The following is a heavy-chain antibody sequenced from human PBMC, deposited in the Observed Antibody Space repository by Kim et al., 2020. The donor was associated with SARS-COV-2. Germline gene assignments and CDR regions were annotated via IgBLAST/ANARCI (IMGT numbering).Heavy chain of an antibody. V-gene: IGHV4-34*01. J-gene: IGHJ4*02. CDR2: INHSGST. CDR1: GGSFSGYY. Sequence: SETLSLTCAVYGGSFSGYYWSWIRQPPGKGLEWIGEINHSGSTNYNPSLKSRVTISVDTSKNQFSLKLSSVTAADTAVYYCARTLITIFGVVHLFDYWGQGTLVTVSS. D-gene: IGHD3-3*01. CDR3: ARTLITIFGVVHLFDY.